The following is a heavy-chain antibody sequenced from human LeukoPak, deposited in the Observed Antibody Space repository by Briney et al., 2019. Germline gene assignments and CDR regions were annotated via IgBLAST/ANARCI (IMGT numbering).Heavy chain of an antibody. D-gene: IGHD4-17*01. V-gene: IGHV3-23*01. Sequence: PGGSLRLSCAASGFTFSSYAMSWVRQAPGKGLEWVSAISGSGGSTYYADSVKGRFTISRGNSKNTLYLQMNSLRAEDTAVYYCAKVGDYYGDYEGFDYWGQGTLVTVSS. J-gene: IGHJ4*02. CDR1: GFTFSSYA. CDR3: AKVGDYYGDYEGFDY. CDR2: ISGSGGST.